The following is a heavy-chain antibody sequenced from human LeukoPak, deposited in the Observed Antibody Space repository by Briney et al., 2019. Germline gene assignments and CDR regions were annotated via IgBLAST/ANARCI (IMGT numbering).Heavy chain of an antibody. CDR2: INWNSVHI. V-gene: IGHV3-9*01. CDR3: STSRPDRLLDS. D-gene: IGHD1-14*01. J-gene: IGHJ4*02. CDR1: GFNFNDYD. Sequence: GWSLRLSCAASGFNFNDYDINWVRQVPGKGLEWVSGINWNSVHIGYADSVKGRFAISRDNAQQSVHLQIFSLRPEDTALYYCSTSRPDRLLDSWGQGTLVTVST.